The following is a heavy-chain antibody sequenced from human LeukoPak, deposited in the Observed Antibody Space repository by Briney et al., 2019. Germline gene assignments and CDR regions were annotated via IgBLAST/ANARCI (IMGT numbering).Heavy chain of an antibody. CDR3: ARASAYSSSSGVNY. V-gene: IGHV4-34*01. D-gene: IGHD6-6*01. J-gene: IGHJ4*02. CDR1: GGSFSGYF. Sequence: SETLSLTCAVFGGSFSGYFWNWIRQPPGKGLEWIGEINHSGSTNYNTSLKSRASISVDTSKNQVSLKLSSVTAADTAVYHCARASAYSSSSGVNYWGQGTLVTVSS. CDR2: INHSGST.